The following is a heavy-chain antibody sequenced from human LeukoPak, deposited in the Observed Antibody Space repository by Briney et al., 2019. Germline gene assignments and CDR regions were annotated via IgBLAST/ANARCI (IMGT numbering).Heavy chain of an antibody. V-gene: IGHV3-48*03. J-gene: IGHJ5*02. CDR3: ARDLAFGELLSFQPSWFDP. CDR2: ITNSGNTI. D-gene: IGHD3-10*01. CDR1: GSTFSTYD. Sequence: GGSLRLSCTASGSTFSTYDMNWVRQAPGKGLDWISYITNSGNTIYYADSVKGRFTISRDNAKKSLYLQMNSLRVEDTAIYYCARDLAFGELLSFQPSWFDPWGQGTLVTVSS.